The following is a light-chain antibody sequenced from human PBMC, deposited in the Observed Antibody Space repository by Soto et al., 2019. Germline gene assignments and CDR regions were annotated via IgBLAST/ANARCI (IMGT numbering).Light chain of an antibody. J-gene: IGKJ1*01. CDR1: RSVSSSQ. Sequence: ELVLTQSPGTLSLSPGERATLSCRASRSVSSSQLAWYQQKPGQAPRLLIYGASSRATGIPDRFSGSGSGTDFTLTISRLEPEDFAVFYCQHYGTSSWTFGQGTKVDIK. CDR2: GAS. CDR3: QHYGTSSWT. V-gene: IGKV3-20*01.